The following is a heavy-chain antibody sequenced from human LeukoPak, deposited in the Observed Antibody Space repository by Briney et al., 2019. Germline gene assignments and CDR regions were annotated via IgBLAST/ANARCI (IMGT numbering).Heavy chain of an antibody. V-gene: IGHV3-20*04. CDR1: GFTFDYYG. CDR3: ARDRYYDTSDFLDY. J-gene: IGHJ4*02. Sequence: GGSLRLSCAASGFTFDYYGMTWVRQAPGKGPEWVSGINWNGGSTDYADSVKGRFTISRDNAKNSLYLQMNSLRAEDTAFYYCARDRYYDTSDFLDYWGQGTLVTVSS. CDR2: INWNGGST. D-gene: IGHD3-22*01.